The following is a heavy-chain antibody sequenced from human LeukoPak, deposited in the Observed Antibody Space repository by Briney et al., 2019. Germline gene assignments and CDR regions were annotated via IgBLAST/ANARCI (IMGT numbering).Heavy chain of an antibody. CDR3: ASRQYDFWTSDNYYYYYMDV. V-gene: IGHV1-69*05. D-gene: IGHD3-3*01. Sequence: ASVKVSFKASGGTFSSYAISWVRQAPGQGLEWMGGIIPIFGTANYEQKFKGRVTITTDESTSTAYMELSSMRSEDTAVYYCASRQYDFWTSDNYYYYYMDVWGKGTTVTVSS. CDR1: GGTFSSYA. CDR2: IIPIFGTA. J-gene: IGHJ6*03.